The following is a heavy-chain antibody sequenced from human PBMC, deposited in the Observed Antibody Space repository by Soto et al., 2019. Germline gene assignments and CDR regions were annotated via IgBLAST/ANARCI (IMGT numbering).Heavy chain of an antibody. CDR2: ISSSGGST. V-gene: IGHV3-23*01. CDR1: GFTFSSYA. CDR3: AKDMGYDILTGYYMRYFDY. J-gene: IGHJ4*02. D-gene: IGHD3-9*01. Sequence: LRLSCAASGFTFSSYAMSWVRQAPGKGLEWVSTISSSGGSTYYADSVKGRFTISRDKSKNTMYLQMNSLRAEDTAVYYCAKDMGYDILTGYYMRYFDYWGQGTLVTVSS.